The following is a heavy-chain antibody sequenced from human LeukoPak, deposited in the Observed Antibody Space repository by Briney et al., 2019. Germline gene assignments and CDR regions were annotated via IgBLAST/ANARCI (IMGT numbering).Heavy chain of an antibody. CDR2: MSPNSGDT. CDR1: GYTFTTHD. V-gene: IGHV1-8*01. J-gene: IGHJ4*02. D-gene: IGHD7-27*01. Sequence: ASVNVSCKASGYTFTTHDINWVRQATGQGLEWLRWMSPNSGDTGYAQKFQGRVTMTSDSSISTAYMELSSLRSEDTAIYYCVRTPPNWGFDYWGQGTLVTVSS. CDR3: VRTPPNWGFDY.